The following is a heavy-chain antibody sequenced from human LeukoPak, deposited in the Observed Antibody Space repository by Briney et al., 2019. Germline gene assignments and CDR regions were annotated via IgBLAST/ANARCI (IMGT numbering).Heavy chain of an antibody. J-gene: IGHJ6*03. CDR1: GFTVSSNY. CDR2: IYSGGST. D-gene: IGHD4-11*01. V-gene: IGHV3-53*01. Sequence: VGSLRLSCAASGFTVSSNYMSWVRQAPGKGVEWGSVIYSGGSTYYADSVKGRFTISRDNSKNTLYLQMNSLRAEDTAVYYCAREGGTVTPYYYYYMDVWGRGTTVTVSS. CDR3: AREGGTVTPYYYYYMDV.